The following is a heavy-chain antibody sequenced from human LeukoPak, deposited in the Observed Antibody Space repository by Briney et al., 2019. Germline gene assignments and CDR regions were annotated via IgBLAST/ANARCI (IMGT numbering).Heavy chain of an antibody. CDR3: SKQGAARQDYYMDV. J-gene: IGHJ6*03. Sequence: ASVKVSCKASVGSFSSYAISGVRQAPGQGLEWMGRIIPVFGTANYAQKFQERVTITADIVSNTAYLDVTSLTSDDTAVYFCSKQGAARQDYYMDVWGNGTTVTVSS. D-gene: IGHD5-18*01. CDR2: IIPVFGTA. V-gene: IGHV1-69*06. CDR1: VGSFSSYA.